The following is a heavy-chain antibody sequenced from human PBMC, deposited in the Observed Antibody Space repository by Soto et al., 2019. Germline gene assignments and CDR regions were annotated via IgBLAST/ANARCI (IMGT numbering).Heavy chain of an antibody. Sequence: QMQLQESGPGLMKPSDTLSLSCTVSGASVSISTYYWGWMRPPPGKGLEWIGTVHYSGTTHYTPSLKSPCPISVDTAKHQFSLKLSSVTASDTAVYYCTSQVKTFYYGSSGYYPHYWGQGALVTVST. V-gene: IGHV4-39*01. J-gene: IGHJ4*02. CDR1: GASVSISTYY. CDR3: TSQVKTFYYGSSGYYPHY. CDR2: VHYSGTT. D-gene: IGHD3-22*01.